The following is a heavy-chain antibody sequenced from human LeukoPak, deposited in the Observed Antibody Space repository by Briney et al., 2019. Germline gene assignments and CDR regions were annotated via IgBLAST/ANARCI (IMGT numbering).Heavy chain of an antibody. CDR2: IYYSEST. V-gene: IGHV4-39*01. CDR3: AKQRRDGYNYFDY. CDR1: GGSISSSRYY. J-gene: IGHJ4*02. Sequence: SETLSLTCTVSGGSISSSRYYWGWIRHPPGKGLEWIGNIYYSESTYYNPSLKSRVTISVDTSKNQFSLKLSSVTAADTAGYYCAKQRRDGYNYFDYWGQGTLVTVSS. D-gene: IGHD5-24*01.